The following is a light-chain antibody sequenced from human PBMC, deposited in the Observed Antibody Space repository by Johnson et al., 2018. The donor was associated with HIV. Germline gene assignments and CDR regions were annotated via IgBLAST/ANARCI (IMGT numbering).Light chain of an antibody. CDR2: ENN. CDR3: GTWDSSLSAHYV. CDR1: SSNIGNNY. J-gene: IGLJ1*01. V-gene: IGLV1-51*02. Sequence: QSVFTQPPSVSAAPGQKVTISCSGTSSNIGNNYVSWYQQFPGTAPKLLIYENNKRPSGIPDRFSGSKSGTSATLGITGLQTGDEADYYCGTWDSSLSAHYVFGTGTKITVL.